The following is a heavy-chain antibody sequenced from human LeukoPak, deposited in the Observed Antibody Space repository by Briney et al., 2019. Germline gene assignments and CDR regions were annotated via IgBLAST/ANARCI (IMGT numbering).Heavy chain of an antibody. V-gene: IGHV3-23*01. J-gene: IGHJ4*02. CDR2: ISSSGDNT. CDR3: AKRGDHCSGGGCYLDY. Sequence: GRSLRLSCAASRFSFSTYAMNWVRQAPGRGLEWVSTISSSGDNTFHADSVRGRFTISRDNSKSTLYLQMNSLRAEDTAVYFCAKRGDHCSGGGCYLDYWGQGTLVTVSS. CDR1: RFSFSTYA. D-gene: IGHD6-19*01.